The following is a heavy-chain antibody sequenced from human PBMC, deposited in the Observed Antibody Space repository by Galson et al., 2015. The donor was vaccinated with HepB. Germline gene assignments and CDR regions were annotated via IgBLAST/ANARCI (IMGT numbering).Heavy chain of an antibody. V-gene: IGHV3-30*02. Sequence: SLRLSCAASGFTFSSYGMHWVRQAPGKGLEWVAFIRYDGSNKYYADSVKGRFTISRGNSKNTLYLQMNSLRAEDTAVYYCAKGLAAAGPLNWFNPWGQGTLVTVSS. CDR3: AKGLAAAGPLNWFNP. CDR1: GFTFSSYG. J-gene: IGHJ5*02. CDR2: IRYDGSNK. D-gene: IGHD6-13*01.